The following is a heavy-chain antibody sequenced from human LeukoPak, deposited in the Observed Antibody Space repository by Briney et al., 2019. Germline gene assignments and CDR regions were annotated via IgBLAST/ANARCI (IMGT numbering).Heavy chain of an antibody. CDR1: GVSISSYY. V-gene: IGHV4-59*01. D-gene: IGHD3-10*01. CDR2: IYYSGST. Sequence: SETLSLTCTVSGVSISSYYWSWIRQPPGKGLEWIGYIYYSGSTNYNPSLKSRVTISVDTSKNQFSLKLSSVTAADTAVYYCARQTGSGLFTLPGGQGTLVTVSS. CDR3: ARQTGSGLFTLP. J-gene: IGHJ4*02.